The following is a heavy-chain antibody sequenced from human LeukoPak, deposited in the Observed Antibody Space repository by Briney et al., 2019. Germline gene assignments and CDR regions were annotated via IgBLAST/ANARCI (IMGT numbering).Heavy chain of an antibody. Sequence: ASVKVSCKASGYTFTIYYIHWVRQAPGQGLEWMGIINPSGGSTNYAQKFQGRVTMTRDTSTSTVYMELSSLRSEDTAVYYYARAGIFDYWGQGTLVTVSS. D-gene: IGHD3-10*01. V-gene: IGHV1-46*01. CDR2: INPSGGST. J-gene: IGHJ4*02. CDR1: GYTFTIYY. CDR3: ARAGIFDY.